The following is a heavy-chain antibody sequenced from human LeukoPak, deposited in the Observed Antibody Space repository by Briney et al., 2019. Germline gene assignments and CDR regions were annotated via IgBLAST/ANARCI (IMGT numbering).Heavy chain of an antibody. Sequence: SETLSLACTVSGGSISSSGYYWGWIRQPPGKGLEWMGSIYYSGSTYYNPSLKSRVTISVDTSKNQFSLKLSSVTAADTAVYYCARRPSHSSGMGRFDPWGQGILVTVSS. CDR3: ARRPSHSSGMGRFDP. CDR2: IYYSGST. CDR1: GGSISSSGYY. V-gene: IGHV4-39*01. J-gene: IGHJ5*02. D-gene: IGHD6-19*01.